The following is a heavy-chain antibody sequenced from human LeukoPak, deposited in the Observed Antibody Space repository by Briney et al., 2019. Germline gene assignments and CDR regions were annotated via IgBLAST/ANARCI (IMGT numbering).Heavy chain of an antibody. CDR3: ARGAVWFGQLSGSFDV. CDR2: ISSSGSTI. J-gene: IGHJ3*01. V-gene: IGHV3-11*01. CDR1: GFTFSDYY. D-gene: IGHD3-10*01. Sequence: GGSLRLSCAASGFTFSDYYMSWLRQAPGKGLEWVSKISSSGSTIYYADSVKGRFTISRDNAKNSLYLQMNSLRAEDTAVYYCARGAVWFGQLSGSFDVWGQGTMVTVSS.